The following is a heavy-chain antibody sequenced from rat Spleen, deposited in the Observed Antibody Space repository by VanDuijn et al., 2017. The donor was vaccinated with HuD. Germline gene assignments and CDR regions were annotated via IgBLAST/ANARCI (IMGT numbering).Heavy chain of an antibody. CDR2: ISPSGNAT. CDR1: GFTFINYD. Sequence: EVQLVESGGGLVQPGRSLKLSCAASGFTFINYDMAWVRQAPTRGLEWVVSISPSGNATFYRDSVKGRFTVSGDNAKSTLYLQMDSLRSEDTANYDCSRRGTDYFDYWGQGVMVTVSS. CDR3: SRRGTDYFDY. J-gene: IGHJ2*01. V-gene: IGHV5-25*01.